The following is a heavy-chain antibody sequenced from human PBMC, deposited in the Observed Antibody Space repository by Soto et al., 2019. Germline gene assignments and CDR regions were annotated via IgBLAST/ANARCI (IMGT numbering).Heavy chain of an antibody. CDR1: GYTFTSYA. Sequence: ASVKVSCKAYGYTFTSYAMPWVRQAPGQRLEWMGRINAGNGNTKYSQKFQGRVTITRDTSASTAYMELSSLRSEDTAVYYCARGHSSWYLALGMDVWGQGTTVTVSS. J-gene: IGHJ6*02. V-gene: IGHV1-3*01. CDR2: INAGNGNT. CDR3: ARGHSSWYLALGMDV. D-gene: IGHD6-13*01.